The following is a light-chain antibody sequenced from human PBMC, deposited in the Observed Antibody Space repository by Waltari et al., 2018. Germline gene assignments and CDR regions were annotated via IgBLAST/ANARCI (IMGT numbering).Light chain of an antibody. CDR2: GAS. Sequence: EIVMTQSPATLSVSPGERATLSCRASQSVSSDLAWYQQKPGQAPRVLIYGASTRATGIPARFSGSGSGTEFTLTISSMQSEDFAVYFCQQYNNWPPLTFGGGTKVEIK. CDR3: QQYNNWPPLT. V-gene: IGKV3-15*01. CDR1: QSVSSD. J-gene: IGKJ4*01.